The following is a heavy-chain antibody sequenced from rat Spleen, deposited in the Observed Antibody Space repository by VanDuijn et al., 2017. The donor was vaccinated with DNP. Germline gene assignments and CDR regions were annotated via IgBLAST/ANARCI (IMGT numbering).Heavy chain of an antibody. CDR3: ATQRYYDGRYYYGFDY. D-gene: IGHD1-12*02. J-gene: IGHJ2*01. CDR2: INPGSGGT. CDR1: GYTFTTYY. Sequence: QVQLQQSGAELAKPGSSVKISCKASGYTFTTYYMSWIKQTTGQGLEYIGYINPGSGGTNYNEKFKGKATLTVDKSSSTAFMQLSSLTPDDSAVYYCATQRYYDGRYYYGFDYWGQGVMVTVSS. V-gene: IGHV1-43*01.